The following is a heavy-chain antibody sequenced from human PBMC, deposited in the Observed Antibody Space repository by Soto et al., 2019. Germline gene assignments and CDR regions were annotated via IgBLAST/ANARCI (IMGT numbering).Heavy chain of an antibody. D-gene: IGHD3-3*01. Sequence: VSGPTLVNPTQTLTLTCALSGFSLSANGVGVGWIRQAPGGALEWLAIIYWNDGTSIRPTLQSRLSISKDTSKNQVVLSLSSMDPWDKGTYYCGSKICGFYWKVDPWGPGAQVTV. V-gene: IGHV2-5*04. CDR2: IYWNDGT. CDR1: GFSLSANGVG. CDR3: GSKICGFYWKVDP. J-gene: IGHJ5*02.